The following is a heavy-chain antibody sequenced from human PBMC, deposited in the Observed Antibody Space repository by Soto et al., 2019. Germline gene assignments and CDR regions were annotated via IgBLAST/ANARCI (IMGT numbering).Heavy chain of an antibody. V-gene: IGHV1-69*05. Sequence: SVKVSCKASGGTFSSYAISWVRQAPGQGLEWMGGIIPIFGTANYAQKFQGRVTFSRETSASEAYMELSSLTSEDTADYFCARNRKGAFDPWGQGTLVTVSS. CDR1: GGTFSSYA. CDR2: IIPIFGTA. J-gene: IGHJ5*02. D-gene: IGHD3-16*01. CDR3: ARNRKGAFDP.